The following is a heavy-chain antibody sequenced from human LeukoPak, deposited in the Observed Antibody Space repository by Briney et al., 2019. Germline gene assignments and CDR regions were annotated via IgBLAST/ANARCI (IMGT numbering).Heavy chain of an antibody. J-gene: IGHJ5*02. CDR2: INPNSGGT. V-gene: IGHV1-2*02. D-gene: IGHD4-17*01. CDR1: GYTFTGYY. Sequence: ASVKVSCKASGYTFTGYYMHWVRQAPGQGLEWMGWINPNSGGTIYAQKFQGRVTMTRDTSISTAYMELSRLRSDDTAVYYCARGASGVYTVTTSWFDPWGQGTLVTVSS. CDR3: ARGASGVYTVTTSWFDP.